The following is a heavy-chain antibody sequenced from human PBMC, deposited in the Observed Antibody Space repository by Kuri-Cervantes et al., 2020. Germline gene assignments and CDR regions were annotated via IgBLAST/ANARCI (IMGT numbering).Heavy chain of an antibody. Sequence: SETLSLTCTVSGGSIRSSNYYWGWIRQPPGKGLEWIGTISYSGSTHYNPSLKSRVSISVDTSKIQFSLKLNSVTAADTAVYYCARPIYYGSGSYAFWSQGTLVTVSS. D-gene: IGHD3-10*01. J-gene: IGHJ4*02. CDR1: GGSIRSSNYY. V-gene: IGHV4-39*01. CDR2: ISYSGST. CDR3: ARPIYYGSGSYAF.